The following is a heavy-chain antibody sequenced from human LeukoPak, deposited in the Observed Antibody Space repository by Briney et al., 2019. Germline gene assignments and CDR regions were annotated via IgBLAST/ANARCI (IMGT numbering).Heavy chain of an antibody. CDR1: GGSISSYY. CDR3: ARDKDGAYFDY. CDR2: IYYSGST. D-gene: IGHD4-17*01. Sequence: SETLSLTCTVSGGSISSYYWSWIRQPPGKGLEWIGYIYYSGSTNYNPSLKSRVAISVDTSKNQFSLKLSSVTAADTAVYYCARDKDGAYFDYWGQGTLVTVSS. V-gene: IGHV4-59*01. J-gene: IGHJ4*02.